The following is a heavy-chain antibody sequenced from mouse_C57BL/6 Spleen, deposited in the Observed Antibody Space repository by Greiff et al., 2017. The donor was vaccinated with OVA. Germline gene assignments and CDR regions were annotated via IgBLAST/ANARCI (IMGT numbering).Heavy chain of an antibody. CDR2: FYPGSGSI. CDR1: GYTFPEYT. V-gene: IGHV1-62-2*01. D-gene: IGHD2-4*01. Sequence: VQLQQSGAELVKPGASVKLSCKASGYTFPEYTIHWVKQRSGQGLEWIGWFYPGSGSIKYNEKFKDKATLTADKSSSTVYMELSRLTSEDSAVYCCARHEEVYDYDGGSWYFDVWGTGTTVTVSS. J-gene: IGHJ1*03. CDR3: ARHEEVYDYDGGSWYFDV.